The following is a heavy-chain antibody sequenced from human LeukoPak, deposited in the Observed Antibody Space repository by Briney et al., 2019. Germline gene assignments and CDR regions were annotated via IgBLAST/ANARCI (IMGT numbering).Heavy chain of an antibody. CDR2: ITADNTTK. J-gene: IGHJ5*02. CDR3: AAASAFSSSWRS. CDR1: GLSFSSYN. V-gene: IGHV3-48*01. D-gene: IGHD6-13*01. Sequence: GGSLRLSCTASGLSFSSYNMNWVRQAPGKGPEWVAYITADNTTKYYADSVKCRFTISRDNAKKSLFLQMNSLRAEDTAVYYCAAASAFSSSWRSWGQGTVVTVSS.